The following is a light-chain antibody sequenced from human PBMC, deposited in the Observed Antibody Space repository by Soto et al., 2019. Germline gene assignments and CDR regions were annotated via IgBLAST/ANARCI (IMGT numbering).Light chain of an antibody. CDR2: QDN. J-gene: IGLJ3*02. Sequence: NFMLTQRHSVSESPGKTVTISCTRSGGSIANNYVQWYQQRPGSAPTPVIFQDNERPSGVPDRFSGSIDSSSNSASLTISGLRTEDEADYYCHSYDSSAHWVFGGGTKLTVL. V-gene: IGLV6-57*04. CDR3: HSYDSSAHWV. CDR1: GGSIANNY.